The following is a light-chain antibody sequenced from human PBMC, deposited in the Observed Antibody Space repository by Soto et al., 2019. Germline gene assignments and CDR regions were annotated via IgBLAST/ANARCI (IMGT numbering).Light chain of an antibody. V-gene: IGKV3-15*01. CDR1: QTIYSN. CDR3: QQLNSYPFT. J-gene: IGKJ5*01. CDR2: RAS. Sequence: IGMTQPPSTLSVSPGERATLSCRAGQTIYSNVAWYQQRPGQAPRLLIYRASTRATGVPARFSGSGSGTEFTLTISSLQPEDFATYYCQQLNSYPFTFGQGTRLEI.